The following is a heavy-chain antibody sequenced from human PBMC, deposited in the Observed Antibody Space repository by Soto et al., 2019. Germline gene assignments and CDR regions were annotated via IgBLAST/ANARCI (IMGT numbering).Heavy chain of an antibody. CDR1: GYSFATYG. D-gene: IGHD4-17*01. CDR2: ISPYNGNS. V-gene: IGHV1-18*01. CDR3: VRDDRQADYGAKWDFDL. J-gene: IGHJ2*01. Sequence: QVQLVQSGVEVKRPGASVEVSCKASGYSFATYGISWVRQAPGQGLEWMGWISPYNGNSNSAPKLQGRVTMTTDTSTNTAYLELRSLGSDDTGIYYCVRDDRQADYGAKWDFDLWGRGTLVTVSS.